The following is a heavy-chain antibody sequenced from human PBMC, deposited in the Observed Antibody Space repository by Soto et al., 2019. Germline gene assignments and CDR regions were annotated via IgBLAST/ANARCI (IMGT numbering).Heavy chain of an antibody. CDR3: AKDPSYDFWSGSRFDP. Sequence: VSLRLSCAASGFIFTRYSMNWVRQAPGKGLEWVSAISGSGGSTYYADSVKGRFTISRDNSKNTLYLQMNSLRAEDTAVYYCAKDPSYDFWSGSRFDPWGQGTLVTVS. CDR2: ISGSGGST. V-gene: IGHV3-23*01. CDR1: GFIFTRYS. J-gene: IGHJ5*02. D-gene: IGHD3-3*01.